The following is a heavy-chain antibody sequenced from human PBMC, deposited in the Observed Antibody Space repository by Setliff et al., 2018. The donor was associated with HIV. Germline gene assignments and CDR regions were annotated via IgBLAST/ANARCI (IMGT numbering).Heavy chain of an antibody. D-gene: IGHD4-17*01. V-gene: IGHV4-34*01. CDR3: ARFEVTTVTTRDY. CDR1: GGSFTSYY. Sequence: SETLSLTCAVYGGSFTSYYWTWIRQAPGKDLEWIGEINHNGGTNYNPSLKSRVTISLDTSRNQFSLKLRSVTAADTVVYYCARFEVTTVTTRDYWGQGTLVTVSS. J-gene: IGHJ4*02. CDR2: INHNGGT.